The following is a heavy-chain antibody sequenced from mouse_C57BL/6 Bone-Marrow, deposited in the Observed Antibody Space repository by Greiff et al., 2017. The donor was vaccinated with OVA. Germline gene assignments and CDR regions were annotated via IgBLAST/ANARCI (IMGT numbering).Heavy chain of an antibody. CDR2: INYDGSST. V-gene: IGHV5-16*01. D-gene: IGHD1-1*01. CDR1: GFTFSDYY. CDR3: VRDYYGSSYYFDY. Sequence: EVMLVESEGGLVQPGSSMKLSCTASGFTFSDYYMAWVRQVPEKGLEWVANINYDGSSTYYLDSLKSRFIISRDNAKNILYLQMSSLKSEDTATYYCVRDYYGSSYYFDYWGQGTTLTVSS. J-gene: IGHJ2*01.